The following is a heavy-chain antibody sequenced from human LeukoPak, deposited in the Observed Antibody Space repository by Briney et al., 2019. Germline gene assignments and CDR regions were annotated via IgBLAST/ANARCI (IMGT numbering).Heavy chain of an antibody. Sequence: PSETLSLTCTVSGGSISSYYWSWIRQPPGKGLEWIGYIYYSGSTNYNPSLKSRVTISVGTSKNQFSLKLSSVTAADTAVYYCAAYGSGSYLAYWGQGTLVTVSS. CDR1: GGSISSYY. D-gene: IGHD3-10*01. J-gene: IGHJ4*02. CDR2: IYYSGST. V-gene: IGHV4-59*01. CDR3: AAYGSGSYLAY.